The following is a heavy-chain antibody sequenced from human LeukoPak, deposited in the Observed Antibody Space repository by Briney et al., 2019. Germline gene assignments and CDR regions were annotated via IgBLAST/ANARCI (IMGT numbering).Heavy chain of an antibody. CDR1: GYTFTSYG. CDR2: ISAYNGNT. V-gene: IGHV1-18*01. CDR3: ARVRVIARIHSNWFDP. J-gene: IGHJ5*02. D-gene: IGHD2/OR15-2a*01. Sequence: GASVKVSCKASGYTFTSYGISWVRQAPGQGLEWMGWISAYNGNTNYAQKLQGRVTMTTDTSTSTAYMELRSLRSDDTAVYYCARVRVIARIHSNWFDPWGQGTLVTVSS.